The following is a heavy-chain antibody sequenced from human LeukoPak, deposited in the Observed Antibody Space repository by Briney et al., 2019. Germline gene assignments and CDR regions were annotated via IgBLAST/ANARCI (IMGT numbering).Heavy chain of an antibody. V-gene: IGHV1-8*01. CDR1: GYTFTSYD. CDR2: MNPNSGNT. J-gene: IGHJ4*02. CDR3: ARLTEYSSSQPSAEFDY. Sequence: ASVKVSCKASGYTFTSYDINWVRQATGQGLEWMGWMNPNSGNTGYTQKFQGRVTMTRNTSISTAYMELSSLRSEDTAVYYCARLTEYSSSQPSAEFDYWGQGTLVTVSS. D-gene: IGHD6-6*01.